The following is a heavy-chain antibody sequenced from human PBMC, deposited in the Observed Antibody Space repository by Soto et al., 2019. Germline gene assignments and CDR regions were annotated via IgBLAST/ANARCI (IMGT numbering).Heavy chain of an antibody. Sequence: QVQLVQSGAEVKKPGSSVKVSCKASGGTFSSYTISWVRQAPGQGLEWMGRIIPILGIANYAQKFQGRVTITADKSPRTAYMELSSLRSEDTAVYYCAYSYCGGDCYWRWFDPWGQGTLVTVSS. D-gene: IGHD2-21*02. V-gene: IGHV1-69*02. CDR2: IIPILGIA. CDR3: AYSYCGGDCYWRWFDP. CDR1: GGTFSSYT. J-gene: IGHJ5*02.